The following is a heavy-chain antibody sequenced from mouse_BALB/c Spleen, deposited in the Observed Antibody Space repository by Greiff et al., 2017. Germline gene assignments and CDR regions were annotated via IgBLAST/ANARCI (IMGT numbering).Heavy chain of an antibody. D-gene: IGHD2-4*01. CDR2: IDPANGNT. CDR1: GFNIKDTY. CDR3: ARGDYDDAMDY. V-gene: IGHV14-3*02. Sequence: VQLQQSGAELVKPGASVKLSCTASGFNIKDTYMHWVKQRHEQGLEWIGRIDPANGNTKYDPKFQGKATITADTSSNTAYLQLSSLTSEDTAVYYCARGDYDDAMDYWGQGTSVTVSS. J-gene: IGHJ4*01.